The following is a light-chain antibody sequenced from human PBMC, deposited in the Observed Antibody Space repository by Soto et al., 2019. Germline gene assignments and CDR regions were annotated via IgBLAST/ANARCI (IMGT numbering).Light chain of an antibody. Sequence: EIVLTQSPGTLSLSPGERATLSCRTSQSLTSSYLAWYQQKPGRAPRLLIYGASSRVTGIPDRFSGSGSGTAFTLTISRLEPADFAVYYSHQYDSSPPSYTFGQGTKLPIK. CDR3: HQYDSSPPSYT. CDR1: QSLTSSY. J-gene: IGKJ2*01. V-gene: IGKV3-20*01. CDR2: GAS.